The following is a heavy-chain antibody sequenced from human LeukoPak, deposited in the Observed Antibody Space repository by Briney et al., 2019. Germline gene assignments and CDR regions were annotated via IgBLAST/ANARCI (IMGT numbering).Heavy chain of an antibody. CDR3: ARGRARGYSTVGWFDP. J-gene: IGHJ5*02. D-gene: IGHD6-13*01. CDR1: GGSFSGYY. CDR2: INHSGST. Sequence: SETLSLTCAVYGGSFSGYYWSWTRQPSGKGLEWIGEINHSGSTNYNPSLKSRVTISVDTSKNQFSLKLSSVTAADTAVYYCARGRARGYSTVGWFDPWGQGTLVTVSS. V-gene: IGHV4-34*01.